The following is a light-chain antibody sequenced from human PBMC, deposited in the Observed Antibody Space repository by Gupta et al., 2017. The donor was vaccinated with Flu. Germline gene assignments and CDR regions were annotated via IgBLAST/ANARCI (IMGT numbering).Light chain of an antibody. Sequence: QSGLTQPPSVSGSPGQSITISCTGTSLDIGTYNYVSWYQQHPGKAPKLMIYEVTARPSGVSDRFSGSKFGNTASLTISGLQGEDEAHYYCTSFTTSSTWVFGGGTKLTVL. V-gene: IGLV2-14*03. CDR1: SLDIGTYNY. CDR3: TSFTTSSTWV. CDR2: EVT. J-gene: IGLJ3*02.